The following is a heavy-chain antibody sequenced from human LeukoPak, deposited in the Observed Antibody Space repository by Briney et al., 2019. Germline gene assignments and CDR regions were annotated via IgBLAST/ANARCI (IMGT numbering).Heavy chain of an antibody. CDR1: GYTFTSYD. Sequence: GASVTVSCKASGYTFTSYDINWVRQAAGQGLEWMGWMNPNSGNTGYAQKFQGRVTMTRNTSISTAYMELSSLRSEDTAVYYCARLATVVTPGTWGQGTLVTVSS. D-gene: IGHD4-23*01. J-gene: IGHJ5*02. CDR3: ARLATVVTPGT. V-gene: IGHV1-8*01. CDR2: MNPNSGNT.